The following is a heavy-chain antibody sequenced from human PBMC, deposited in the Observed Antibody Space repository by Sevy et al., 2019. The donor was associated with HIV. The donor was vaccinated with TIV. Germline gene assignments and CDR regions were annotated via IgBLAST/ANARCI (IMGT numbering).Heavy chain of an antibody. V-gene: IGHV1-69*13. CDR1: GGTFSSYA. CDR3: ARKSVDYYDSSGYYYDYFDY. CDR2: IIPIFGTA. J-gene: IGHJ4*02. Sequence: ASVKVSCKASGGTFSSYAISWVRQAPGQGLEWMGGIIPIFGTANYAQKFQGRVTITADESTSTAYMVLSSLRSEDTAVYYCARKSVDYYDSSGYYYDYFDYWGQGTLVTVSS. D-gene: IGHD3-22*01.